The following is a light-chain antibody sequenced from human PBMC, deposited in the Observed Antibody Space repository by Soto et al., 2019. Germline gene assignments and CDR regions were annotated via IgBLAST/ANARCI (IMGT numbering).Light chain of an antibody. J-gene: IGKJ2*01. Sequence: EIVLTQSPGTLSLSPGERATLSCRASQSVSSSYLAWYQQKPGQAPRLLIYGASSRATGIPDRFSGSGSGTDFALPISRVEPADFAVYYCQQYGSSQYTFGQGTKLEIK. CDR3: QQYGSSQYT. CDR2: GAS. V-gene: IGKV3-20*01. CDR1: QSVSSSY.